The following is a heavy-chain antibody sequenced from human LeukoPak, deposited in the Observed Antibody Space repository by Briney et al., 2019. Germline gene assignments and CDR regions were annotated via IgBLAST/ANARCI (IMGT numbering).Heavy chain of an antibody. V-gene: IGHV4-38-2*02. D-gene: IGHD2-15*01. CDR1: GYSISGGNY. Sequence: SETLSLTCTVSGYSISGGNYRGWIRQPPGKGLEWIGSIYHSGSTYYNPSLKSRVTISVDTSKNQFSLKLSSVTAADTAVYYCARVPGVAGAFDIWGQGTMVTVSS. J-gene: IGHJ3*02. CDR3: ARVPGVAGAFDI. CDR2: IYHSGST.